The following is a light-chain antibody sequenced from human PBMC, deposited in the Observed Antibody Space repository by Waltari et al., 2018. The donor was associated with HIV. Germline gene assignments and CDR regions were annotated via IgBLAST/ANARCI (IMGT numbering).Light chain of an antibody. CDR2: EDN. V-gene: IGLV3-1*01. Sequence: SYELTQPPSVSVSPGQTVVMPCSGDKLGDKYACWFQQTPGQSPVLIIYEDNKRPSGIPERFSGSNSGNAATLTIRGTQVSDEADYYCAAWDASAVVFGGGTKLTV. CDR3: AAWDASAVV. J-gene: IGLJ2*01. CDR1: KLGDKY.